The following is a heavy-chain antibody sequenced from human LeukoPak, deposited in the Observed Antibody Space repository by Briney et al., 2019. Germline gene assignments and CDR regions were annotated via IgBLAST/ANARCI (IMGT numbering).Heavy chain of an antibody. V-gene: IGHV1-46*01. CDR1: GGTFSSYA. CDR2: INPSGGST. J-gene: IGHJ5*02. CDR3: ARGLSEATVTTRSWFDP. D-gene: IGHD4-17*01. Sequence: GASVKVSCKASGGTFSSYAISWVRQAPGQGLEWMGIINPSGGSTSYAQKFQGRVTMTRDMSTSTVYMELSSLRSEDTAVYYCARGLSEATVTTRSWFDPWGQGTLVTVSS.